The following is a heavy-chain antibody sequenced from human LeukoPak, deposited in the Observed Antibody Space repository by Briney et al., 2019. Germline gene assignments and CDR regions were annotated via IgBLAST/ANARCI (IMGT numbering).Heavy chain of an antibody. CDR2: IWYDGSSK. J-gene: IGHJ3*02. CDR1: GFTFSYYG. D-gene: IGHD3-10*01. Sequence: GRSLRLSCAASGFTFSYYGMHWVRQAPGKGLEWVAAIWYDGSSKHFADSVKGRFTISRDNSKNMLYLQMNSLSAEDTAVYYCARDVPDSGNYYPDAFDIWGQGTLVTVSS. CDR3: ARDVPDSGNYYPDAFDI. V-gene: IGHV3-33*01.